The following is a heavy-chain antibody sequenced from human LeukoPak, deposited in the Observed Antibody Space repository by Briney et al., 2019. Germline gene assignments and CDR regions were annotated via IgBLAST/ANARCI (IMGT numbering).Heavy chain of an antibody. Sequence: PGRSLRLSCAASGFTFDDYAMHWVRQAPGKGLEWVSGISWNSGGIGYADSVKGRFTISRDNAKNSLYLQMNSLRAEDMALYYCAKDMRRLAAAGTSFDIWGQGTMVTVSS. J-gene: IGHJ3*02. V-gene: IGHV3-9*03. CDR2: ISWNSGGI. D-gene: IGHD6-13*01. CDR3: AKDMRRLAAAGTSFDI. CDR1: GFTFDDYA.